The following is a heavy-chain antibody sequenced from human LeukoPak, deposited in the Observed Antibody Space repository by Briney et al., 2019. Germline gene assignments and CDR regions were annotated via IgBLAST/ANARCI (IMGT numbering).Heavy chain of an antibody. J-gene: IGHJ4*02. CDR3: ATVAAWELLGGDYYFDY. Sequence: GGSLRLSCAASGFTFSSYGMSWVRQAPGKGLEWVSAISGSGGSTYYADSVKGRFTISRDNSKNTLYLQMNSLRAQDTAVYYCATVAAWELLGGDYYFDYWGQGTLVTVSS. CDR1: GFTFSSYG. V-gene: IGHV3-23*01. CDR2: ISGSGGST. D-gene: IGHD1-26*01.